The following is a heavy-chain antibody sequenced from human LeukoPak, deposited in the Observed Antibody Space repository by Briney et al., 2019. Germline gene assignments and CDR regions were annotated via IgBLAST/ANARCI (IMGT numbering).Heavy chain of an antibody. Sequence: GASVKVSCKASGGTFSSYAISWVRQAPGQGLEWMGRIIPIFGTANYAQKFQGRVTITTDESTSTAYMELSSLRSEDTAVYYCARGRRPSYSSSWYPAFDYWGQGTLVTVPS. V-gene: IGHV1-69*05. J-gene: IGHJ4*02. CDR2: IIPIFGTA. D-gene: IGHD6-13*01. CDR1: GGTFSSYA. CDR3: ARGRRPSYSSSWYPAFDY.